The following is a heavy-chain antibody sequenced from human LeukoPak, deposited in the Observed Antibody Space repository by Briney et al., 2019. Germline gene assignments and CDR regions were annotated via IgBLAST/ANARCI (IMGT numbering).Heavy chain of an antibody. CDR3: ARDLYDSSGYAY. CDR2: IKQDGSEK. V-gene: IGHV3-7*01. CDR1: GFTFSSYW. Sequence: GGSLRLSCAASGFTFSSYWMTWVRQAPVKGLEWVANIKQDGSEKYYVDSVKDRFTISRDNAKNSLYLQMNSLRVEDTAVYYCARDLYDSSGYAYWGQGTLVTVSS. J-gene: IGHJ4*02. D-gene: IGHD3-22*01.